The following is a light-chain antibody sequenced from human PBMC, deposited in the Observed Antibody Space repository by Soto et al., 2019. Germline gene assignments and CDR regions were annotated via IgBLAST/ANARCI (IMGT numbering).Light chain of an antibody. CDR2: AAS. CDR3: QQSYITPHT. CDR1: QSSSVH. Sequence: DIQMTQAPSSLSASVRDTVTITCRASQSSSVHLNWYQQKPGEVPKLLIYAASNLHSGVPSRFSGSGSETDFALTISSLQPEDFATYYCQQSYITPHTFGKGTRLEIK. V-gene: IGKV1-39*01. J-gene: IGKJ2*01.